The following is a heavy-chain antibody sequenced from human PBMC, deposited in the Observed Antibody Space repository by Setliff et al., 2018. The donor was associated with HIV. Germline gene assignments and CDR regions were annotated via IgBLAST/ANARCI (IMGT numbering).Heavy chain of an antibody. Sequence: SETLSLTCTVSGGSISSYCWNWIRQSPGRGLEWIGFIFSSGSTKYNPSLQSRVTMSIDTSKNQFSLKLTSVTAADTAVYYCARRIDNSGSFPDKNWFDTWGQGSLVTISS. V-gene: IGHV4-4*09. CDR3: ARRIDNSGSFPDKNWFDT. CDR1: GGSISSYC. D-gene: IGHD3-10*01. CDR2: IFSSGST. J-gene: IGHJ5*02.